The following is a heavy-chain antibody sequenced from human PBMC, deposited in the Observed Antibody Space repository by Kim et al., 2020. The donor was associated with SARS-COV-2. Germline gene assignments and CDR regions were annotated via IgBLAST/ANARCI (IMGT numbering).Heavy chain of an antibody. Sequence: SQTLSLTCAVSGDSVSNNSAACNSIRQPPSSGLEWLGSTYYRSKSHNDYPVSVKSRITINPDTTQNQFSLQLNSVTPADTAVYYSARVVGGYAFDIWGQGTMVTVSS. D-gene: IGHD2-15*01. CDR3: ARVVGGYAFDI. CDR1: GDSVSNNSAA. CDR2: TYYRSKSHN. J-gene: IGHJ3*02. V-gene: IGHV6-1*01.